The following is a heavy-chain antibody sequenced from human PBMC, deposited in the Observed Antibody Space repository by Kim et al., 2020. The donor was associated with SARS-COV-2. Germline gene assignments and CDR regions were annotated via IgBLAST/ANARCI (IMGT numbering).Heavy chain of an antibody. CDR1: GGTFSSYA. CDR3: ARDGVEAIFSSSFDWGMDV. Sequence: SVKVSCKASGGTFSSYAISWVRQAPGQGLEWMGRIIPILGIANYAQKFQGRVTITADKSTSTAYMELSSLRSEDTAVYYCARDGVEAIFSSSFDWGMDVWGQGTTVTVSS. CDR2: IIPILGIA. D-gene: IGHD3-9*01. V-gene: IGHV1-69*04. J-gene: IGHJ6*02.